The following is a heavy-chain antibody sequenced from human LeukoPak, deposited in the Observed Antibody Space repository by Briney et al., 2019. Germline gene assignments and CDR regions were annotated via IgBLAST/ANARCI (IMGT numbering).Heavy chain of an antibody. Sequence: SETLSLTCSVSGGSISSDSFYWGWIRQPPGKGLEWIGSMYYSGSTYYNPSLKSRVTISVDTSKNQFSLKLSSVTAADTAVYYCARDVLYDSSTDYFDYWGQGTLVTVSS. V-gene: IGHV4-39*02. CDR2: MYYSGST. J-gene: IGHJ4*02. CDR3: ARDVLYDSSTDYFDY. D-gene: IGHD3-22*01. CDR1: GGSISSDSFY.